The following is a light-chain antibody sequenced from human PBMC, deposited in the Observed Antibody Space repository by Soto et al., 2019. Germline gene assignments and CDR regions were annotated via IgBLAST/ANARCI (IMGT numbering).Light chain of an antibody. CDR2: GAS. V-gene: IGKV3-20*01. CDR3: QQYRDWPLT. CDR1: QSVSSSY. J-gene: IGKJ4*01. Sequence: EIVWTQSPGTLSLSPGERATFSCRSSQSVSSSYLAWYQQKPGQAPRLLIYGASSRATGIPDRFSGSGSGTEFTLTISSLQSEDFAVYSCQQYRDWPLTFGGGTKVDIK.